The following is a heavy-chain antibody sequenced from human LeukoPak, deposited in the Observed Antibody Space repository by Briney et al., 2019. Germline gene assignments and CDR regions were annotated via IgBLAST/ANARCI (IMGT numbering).Heavy chain of an antibody. CDR1: GFTVSSNS. CDR3: ARRAGDYSHPYDY. Sequence: GGSLRLSCTVSGFTVSSNSMSWVRQAPGKGLEWVSFIYTTGSTHNSDSVKGRFTISRDSSKNTLYLQMNSLRAEETAVYYCARRAGDYSHPYDYWGQGTLVTVSS. V-gene: IGHV3-53*01. J-gene: IGHJ4*02. CDR2: IYTTGST. D-gene: IGHD3-22*01.